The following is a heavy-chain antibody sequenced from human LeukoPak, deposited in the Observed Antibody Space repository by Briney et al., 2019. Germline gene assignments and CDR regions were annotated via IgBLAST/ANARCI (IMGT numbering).Heavy chain of an antibody. Sequence: GGSLRLSCAASGFTFSSYSMNWVRQAPGKGLEWVAVIWYDGSNKYYADSVKGRFTISRDNSKNTLYLQMNSLRAEDTAVYYCARERFGVVGATRHFDYWGQGTLVTVSS. J-gene: IGHJ4*02. V-gene: IGHV3-33*08. CDR2: IWYDGSNK. CDR1: GFTFSSYS. CDR3: ARERFGVVGATRHFDY. D-gene: IGHD1-26*01.